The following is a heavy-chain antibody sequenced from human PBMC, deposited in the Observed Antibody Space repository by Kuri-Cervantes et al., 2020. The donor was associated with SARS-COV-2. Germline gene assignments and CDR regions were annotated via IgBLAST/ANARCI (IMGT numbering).Heavy chain of an antibody. V-gene: IGHV1-69*06. D-gene: IGHD1-26*01. CDR1: GGTFSTYA. J-gene: IGHJ3*02. CDR2: IIPIFGTA. Sequence: AVKVSCKASGGTFSTYAINWLRQAPGQGLKWMGGIIPIFGTANHAQKFQGRVTITADKSTSTAYMELSSLRSEDTAVYYCARVSPLVGTTSWNAFDIWGQGTMVTVSS. CDR3: ARVSPLVGTTSWNAFDI.